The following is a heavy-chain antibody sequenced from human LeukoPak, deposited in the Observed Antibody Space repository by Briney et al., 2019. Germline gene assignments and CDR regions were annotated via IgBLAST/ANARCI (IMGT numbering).Heavy chain of an antibody. D-gene: IGHD2-2*01. CDR3: ARGHPSAAPDY. CDR2: IIPILGTA. Sequence: ASVKVSCKASGGTFSSYAISWVRQAPGQGLEWMGGIIPILGTANYAQKFQGRVTITADESTSTAYMELSSLRSEDTAVYYCARGHPSAAPDYWGQGTLVTVSS. J-gene: IGHJ4*02. CDR1: GGTFSSYA. V-gene: IGHV1-69*13.